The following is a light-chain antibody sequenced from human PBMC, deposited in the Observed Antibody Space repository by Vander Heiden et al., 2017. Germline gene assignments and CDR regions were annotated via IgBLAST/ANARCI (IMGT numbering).Light chain of an antibody. CDR1: QSVGTS. CDR2: ETS. CDR3: LQRATWPYT. V-gene: IGKV3-11*01. J-gene: IGKJ2*01. Sequence: EIVLAQSPAFLSSSPGERATLSCRASQSVGTSLAWYQQHPGQPPRLVMYETSSRATGVPARFSGGGSGTDFTLTISGLEAEDFAIYYCLQRATWPYTFGQGTKLEI.